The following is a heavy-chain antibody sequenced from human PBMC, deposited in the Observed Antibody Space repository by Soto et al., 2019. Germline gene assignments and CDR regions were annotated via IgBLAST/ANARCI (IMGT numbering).Heavy chain of an antibody. V-gene: IGHV3-23*01. CDR3: AHRVAEESWCNSASYFVSAFDV. CDR2: VSGSGGST. D-gene: IGHD2-2*01. J-gene: IGHJ3*01. Sequence: EVQLLESGGGLVHPGGSLRLSCAASGFTFSSYAMSWVRQAPGKGLEWVSAVSGSGGSTYYADSVKGRFTVSRDNSKNTLYLQMDSLRAEDTAIYHCAHRVAEESWCNSASYFVSAFDVWGQGTMVTVSS. CDR1: GFTFSSYA.